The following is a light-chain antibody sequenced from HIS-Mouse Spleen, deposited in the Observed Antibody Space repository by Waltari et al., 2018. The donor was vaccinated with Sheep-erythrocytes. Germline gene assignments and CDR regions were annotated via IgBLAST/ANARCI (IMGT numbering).Light chain of an antibody. Sequence: QSALTQPRSVSGSPGQSVTIPCTGTSSDVGGYTYVPSYQQHPGKAPKLMIYDVSKRPSGVPDRFSGSKSGNTASLTISGLQAEDEADYYCCSYAGSYNHVFATGTKVTVL. CDR1: SSDVGGYTY. V-gene: IGLV2-11*01. CDR3: CSYAGSYNHV. CDR2: DVS. J-gene: IGLJ1*01.